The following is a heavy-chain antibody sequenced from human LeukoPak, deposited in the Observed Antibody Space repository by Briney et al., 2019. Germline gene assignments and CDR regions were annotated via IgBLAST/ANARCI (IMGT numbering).Heavy chain of an antibody. CDR1: GFSFSSNC. V-gene: IGHV3-74*01. CDR2: INSDGSVI. Sequence: PGGSLRLSCAASGFSFSSNCMHWVRQVPGKGLVWVSRINSDGSVINYADSVKGRFTISRDNARNTLYLQMSGLGGEDTAVYYCATTTYFSGSGSFYSYWGQGALVTVSS. D-gene: IGHD3-10*01. J-gene: IGHJ4*02. CDR3: ATTTYFSGSGSFYSY.